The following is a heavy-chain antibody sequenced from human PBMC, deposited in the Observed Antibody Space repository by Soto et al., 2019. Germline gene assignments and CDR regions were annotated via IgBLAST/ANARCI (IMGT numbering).Heavy chain of an antibody. D-gene: IGHD2-2*01. CDR1: GYSFTSYW. V-gene: IGHV5-51*01. CDR2: IYPGDSDT. J-gene: IGHJ6*02. CDR3: ARQFVVVPAAMWANYYYYGMDV. Sequence: GESLKISCKGSGYSFTSYWIGWVRQMPGKGLEWMGIIYPGDSDTRYSPSFQGQVTISADKSISAAYLQWSSLKASDTAMYYCARQFVVVPAAMWANYYYYGMDVWGQGTTVTVSS.